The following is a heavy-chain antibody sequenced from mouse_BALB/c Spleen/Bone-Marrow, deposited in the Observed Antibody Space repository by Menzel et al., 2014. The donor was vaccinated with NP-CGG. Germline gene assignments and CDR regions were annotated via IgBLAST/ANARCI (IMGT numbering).Heavy chain of an antibody. CDR2: INPSNGRT. CDR1: GYTFTSYW. D-gene: IGHD3-1*01. V-gene: IGHV1S81*02. Sequence: QVQLQQSGAELVKPGASVKLSCKASGYTFTSYWMHWVKQRPGQGLEWIGEINPSNGRTNYVEKLKSKATLSGDKSSSTVYMQLSSLTSEDSAVYYCARSGYWYFDVWGAGTTVTVSA. CDR3: ARSGYWYFDV. J-gene: IGHJ1*01.